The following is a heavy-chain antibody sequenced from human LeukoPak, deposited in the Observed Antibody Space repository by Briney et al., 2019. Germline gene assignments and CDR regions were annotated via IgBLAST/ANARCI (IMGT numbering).Heavy chain of an antibody. D-gene: IGHD3-10*01. CDR2: IWYDGSNE. J-gene: IGHJ4*02. V-gene: IGHV3-33*01. CDR3: ARMYYYGSGSYPGIDY. CDR1: GFTFSSYG. Sequence: GGSLRLSCAASGFTFSSYGMHWVRQAPGKGLEWVAVIWYDGSNEYYADSVKGRFTISRDNSKNTLYLQMNSLRAEDTAVYYCARMYYYGSGSYPGIDYWGQGTLVTVSS.